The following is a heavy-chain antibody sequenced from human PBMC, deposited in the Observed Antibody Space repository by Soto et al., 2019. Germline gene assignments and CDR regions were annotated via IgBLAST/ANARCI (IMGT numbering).Heavy chain of an antibody. Sequence: LSLTCAVYGGSFSGYYWSWIRRPPGKGLEWIGEINHSGSTNYNPSLKSRVTISVDTSKNQFSLKLSSVTAADTAVYYCARGPRLPRRGYSGYDPATHYYYGMDVWGQGTTVTVSS. CDR1: GGSFSGYY. CDR3: ARGPRLPRRGYSGYDPATHYYYGMDV. CDR2: INHSGST. D-gene: IGHD5-12*01. J-gene: IGHJ6*02. V-gene: IGHV4-34*01.